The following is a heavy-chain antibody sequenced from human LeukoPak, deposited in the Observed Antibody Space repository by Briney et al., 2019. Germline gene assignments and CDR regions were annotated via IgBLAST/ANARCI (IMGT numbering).Heavy chain of an antibody. D-gene: IGHD3-9*01. CDR1: GFTVSTYY. CDR3: VAYYDILTGYKY. CDR2: IYNGGST. Sequence: GGSLRLSCAISGFTVSTYYMTWVRQVPGKGLEWVSVIYNGGSTYYADSVKGIFTISRDNSKNTLYIKMNRLRAEDTAVYYCVAYYDILTGYKYWGQGTMVTVSS. V-gene: IGHV3-66*01. J-gene: IGHJ4*02.